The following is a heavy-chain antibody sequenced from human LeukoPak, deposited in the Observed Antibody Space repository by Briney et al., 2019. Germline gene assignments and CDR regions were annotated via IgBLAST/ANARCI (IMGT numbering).Heavy chain of an antibody. CDR1: GGSISSYY. J-gene: IGHJ5*02. Sequence: PSETLSLTCTVSGGSISSYYWSWIRQPPGKGLEWIGYIYYSGSTNYNPSLKSRVTISVDTSKNQFSLKLSSVTAADTAVYYCAREYYYGSGTRPRFYPWGQGTLVTVSS. CDR2: IYYSGST. CDR3: AREYYYGSGTRPRFYP. D-gene: IGHD3-10*01. V-gene: IGHV4-59*01.